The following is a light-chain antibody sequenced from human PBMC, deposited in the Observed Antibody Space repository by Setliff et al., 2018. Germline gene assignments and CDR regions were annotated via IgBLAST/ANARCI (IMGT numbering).Light chain of an antibody. V-gene: IGLV3-1*01. J-gene: IGLJ1*01. CDR2: QDS. CDR3: QAWDSSTAQAV. CDR1: KLGDKY. Sequence: SYALTQPPSVSVSPGQTASITCSGDKLGDKYACWYQQKPGQSPVLVIYQDSKRPSGIPERFSGSNSGNTATLTISGTQAMDEADYYCQAWDSSTAQAVFGTGTKGTVL.